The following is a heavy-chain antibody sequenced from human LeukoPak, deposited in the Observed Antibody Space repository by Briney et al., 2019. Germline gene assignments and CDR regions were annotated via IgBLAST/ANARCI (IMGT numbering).Heavy chain of an antibody. CDR2: IYYTGRT. J-gene: IGHJ5*02. CDR1: GGSISGSYYH. D-gene: IGHD3/OR15-3a*01. V-gene: IGHV4-39*01. CDR3: ARRSERNDFMNIWFDP. Sequence: PSETLSLTCTASGGSISGSYYHWAWIRQPPGKGLEWIGNIYYTGRTYYNPSLKSRVTISVDTSKNQFSVKLSSVTAADTAVYYCARRSERNDFMNIWFDPWGQGTLVIVSS.